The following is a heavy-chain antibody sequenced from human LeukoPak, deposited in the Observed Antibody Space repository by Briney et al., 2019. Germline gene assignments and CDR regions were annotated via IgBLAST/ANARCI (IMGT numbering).Heavy chain of an antibody. J-gene: IGHJ6*02. CDR2: ISSSSSTI. CDR1: GFTFSSYS. Sequence: HPGGSLRLSCAASGFTFSSYSMNWVRQAPGKGPEWVSYISSSSSTIYYADSVKGRFTISRDNAKNSLYLQMNSLRAEDTAVYYCASLRLYYYYGMDVWGQGTTVTVSS. D-gene: IGHD4-17*01. CDR3: ASLRLYYYYGMDV. V-gene: IGHV3-48*01.